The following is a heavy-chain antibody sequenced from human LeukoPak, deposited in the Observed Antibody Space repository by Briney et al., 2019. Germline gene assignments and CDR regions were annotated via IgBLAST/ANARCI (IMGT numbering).Heavy chain of an antibody. CDR2: IPYIGST. CDR1: DDSFSSQY. CDR3: ARDLVTVTKGFDI. V-gene: IGHV4-59*11. J-gene: IGHJ3*02. Sequence: PSETLSLTCAVSDDSFSSQYWSWIRQPPGKGLEWIGSIPYIGSTNYNRSFKGGVTISIDTPKNQYSLKLSPVTAADTAVYYCARDLVTVTKGFDIWGQGTMVSVSS. D-gene: IGHD4-17*01.